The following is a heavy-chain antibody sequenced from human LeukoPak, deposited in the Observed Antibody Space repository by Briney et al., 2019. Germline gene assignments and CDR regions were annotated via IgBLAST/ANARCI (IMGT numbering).Heavy chain of an antibody. CDR2: SDYDSSHI. Sequence: GGSLRLSCAASGFTFSTSAMNWVRQVPGKGLEWVSSSDYDSSHIYYAASVRGRFTISRDNARNSVYLQMDSLRVEDTAVYYCTRAPLRYLRVGHYDYWGQGTLVAVSS. CDR1: GFTFSTSA. CDR3: TRAPLRYLRVGHYDY. J-gene: IGHJ4*02. D-gene: IGHD3-9*01. V-gene: IGHV3-21*01.